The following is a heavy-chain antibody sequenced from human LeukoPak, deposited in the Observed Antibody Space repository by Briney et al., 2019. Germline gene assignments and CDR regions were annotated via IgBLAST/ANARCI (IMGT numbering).Heavy chain of an antibody. J-gene: IGHJ5*02. CDR2: ISSSSSYI. V-gene: IGHV3-21*01. CDR1: GFTFDDYA. Sequence: GGSLRLSCAASGFTFDDYAMHWVRQAPGKGLEWVSSISSSSSYIYYADSVKGRFTISRDNAKNSLYLQMNSLRAEDTAVYYCARESGYSTGWFDPWGQGTLVTVSS. D-gene: IGHD5-12*01. CDR3: ARESGYSTGWFDP.